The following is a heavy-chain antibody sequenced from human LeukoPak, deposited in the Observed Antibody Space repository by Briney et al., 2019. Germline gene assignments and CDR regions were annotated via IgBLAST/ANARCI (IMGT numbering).Heavy chain of an antibody. CDR1: GYTFTSYG. CDR2: ISAYNGNT. Sequence: ASVKVSCKASGYTFTSYGISWVRQAPGQGLEWMGWISAYNGNTNYAQKLQGRVTMTTDTSTSTAYMELSSLRSEDTAVYYCARGPEGDFWSGYYLYYYYGMDVWGQGTTVTVSS. J-gene: IGHJ6*02. D-gene: IGHD3-3*01. CDR3: ARGPEGDFWSGYYLYYYYGMDV. V-gene: IGHV1-18*01.